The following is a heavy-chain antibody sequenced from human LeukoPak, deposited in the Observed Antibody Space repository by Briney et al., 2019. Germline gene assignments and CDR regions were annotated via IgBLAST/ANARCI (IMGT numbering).Heavy chain of an antibody. D-gene: IGHD3-10*01. CDR2: ISYDGSNK. CDR3: ARDLESYYYGSGIPRAIDY. J-gene: IGHJ4*02. CDR1: GFTFSSYA. Sequence: GGSLRLSCAASGFTFSSYAMHWVRQAPGKGLEWGAVISYDGSNKYYADSVKGRFTISRDNSKNTLYLQMNSLRAEDTAVYYCARDLESYYYGSGIPRAIDYWGQGTLVTVSS. V-gene: IGHV3-30*04.